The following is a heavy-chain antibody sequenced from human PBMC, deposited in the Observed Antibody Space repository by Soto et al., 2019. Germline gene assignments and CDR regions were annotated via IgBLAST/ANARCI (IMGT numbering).Heavy chain of an antibody. D-gene: IGHD6-19*01. CDR1: GFTFSTSW. CDR2: IKQDGSAQ. CDR3: LRGAFKSGWYPDYFDC. J-gene: IGHJ4*02. V-gene: IGHV3-7*01. Sequence: EVQLVESGGGLVQPGGSLRLSCAASGFTFSTSWMTWVRQAPGKGLEWVANIKQDGSAQYYVDSLKGRFSVSRDNAKNSLYLQMDSLRADDTAMYFCLRGAFKSGWYPDYFDCWGQGALVTVSS.